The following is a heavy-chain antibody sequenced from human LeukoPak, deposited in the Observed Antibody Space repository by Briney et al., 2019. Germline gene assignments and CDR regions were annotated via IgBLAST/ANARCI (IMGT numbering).Heavy chain of an antibody. D-gene: IGHD2-2*01. V-gene: IGHV1-18*01. J-gene: IGHJ4*02. Sequence: GASVKVSRKASGYTFTSYGISWVRQAPGQGLEWMGWISAYNGNTNYAQKLQGRVTMTTDTSTSTAYMELRSLRSDDTAVYYCARIVVVPAAYGGIAARPADYWGQGTLVTVSS. CDR2: ISAYNGNT. CDR3: ARIVVVPAAYGGIAARPADY. CDR1: GYTFTSYG.